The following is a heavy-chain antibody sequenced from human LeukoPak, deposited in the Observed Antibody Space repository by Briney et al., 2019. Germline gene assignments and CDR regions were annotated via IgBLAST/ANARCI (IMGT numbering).Heavy chain of an antibody. J-gene: IGHJ4*02. CDR1: GYTFTSYG. CDR3: ARDYFDSSGYNYVGHY. Sequence: ASVKVSCKASGYTFTSYGINWVRQAPGQGLEWMGWISNYNGNTNYAQKLQGRVTMTTDTSTSTVYMELRSLRSDDTAVYYCARDYFDSSGYNYVGHYWGQGTLVTVSS. D-gene: IGHD3-22*01. CDR2: ISNYNGNT. V-gene: IGHV1-18*01.